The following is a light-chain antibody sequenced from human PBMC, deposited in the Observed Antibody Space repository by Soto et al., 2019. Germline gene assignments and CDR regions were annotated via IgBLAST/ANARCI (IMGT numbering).Light chain of an antibody. CDR2: GAA. CDR3: QQYNNRLPIT. Sequence: DIVLTQSPSTLSGSPGERATISCRASQSVSSYLALYQQKPGQKASLLLYGAATRATGIPARFSGSKSATEVTLTISSLQSEDFAVYYCQQYNNRLPITFGQGTRLEIK. J-gene: IGKJ5*01. V-gene: IGKV3-15*01. CDR1: QSVSSY.